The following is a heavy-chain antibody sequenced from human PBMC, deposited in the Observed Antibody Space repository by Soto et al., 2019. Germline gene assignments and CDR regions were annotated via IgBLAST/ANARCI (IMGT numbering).Heavy chain of an antibody. CDR3: AKARDIRLLEWLFDY. CDR1: GFTFSSYC. J-gene: IGHJ4*02. Sequence: PGGSLRFSCAASGFTFSSYCMHWVRQAPGKGLEWVAVISYDGSNKYYADHVKGRFTISRDNSKTTLYLQMNSLRAEDTAVYYCAKARDIRLLEWLFDYWGQGTLVPVSS. V-gene: IGHV3-30*18. CDR2: ISYDGSNK. D-gene: IGHD3-3*01.